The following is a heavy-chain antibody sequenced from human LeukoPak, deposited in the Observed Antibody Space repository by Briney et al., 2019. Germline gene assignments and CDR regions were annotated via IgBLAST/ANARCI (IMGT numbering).Heavy chain of an antibody. CDR2: INSDGSST. J-gene: IGHJ5*02. Sequence: GGSLRLSCAVSGFTFSKYWMHWVRQAPGKGLVWVSRINSDGSSTTYADSVKGRFTISRDNAKNTLYLQMNSLRAEDTAVYYCARGFGANYNWFDPWGQGTLVTVSS. CDR3: ARGFGANYNWFDP. CDR1: GFTFSKYW. V-gene: IGHV3-74*01. D-gene: IGHD4/OR15-4a*01.